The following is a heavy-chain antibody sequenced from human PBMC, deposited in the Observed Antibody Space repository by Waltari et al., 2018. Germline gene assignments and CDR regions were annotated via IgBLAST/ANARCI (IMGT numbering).Heavy chain of an antibody. CDR3: TDGRGRFEY. D-gene: IGHD1-26*01. CDR2: IYYGGSA. J-gene: IGHJ4*02. CDR1: GGSIPSRSES. Sequence: QVQLQESGPGLVKPPETLSLVCPVSGGSIPSRSESWAWFRQPPGKGPGWIGSIYYGGSAFYNPSLNSRVTLSFDTSKNQFSLHLRSATAADTAVYYCTDGRGRFEYWGQGTLVTVS. V-gene: IGHV4-39*01.